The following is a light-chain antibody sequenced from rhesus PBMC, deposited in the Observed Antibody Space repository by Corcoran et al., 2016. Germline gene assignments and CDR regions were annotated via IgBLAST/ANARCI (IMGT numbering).Light chain of an antibody. CDR2: EVT. CDR3: SSYAGSYTFI. V-gene: IGLV2-32*02. CDR1: SSDIGGYND. J-gene: IGLJ1*01. Sequence: QTTLTQPRSVFGSPGQSVTISCTGTSSDIGGYNDVSWYQQRPGTAPKLMINEVTKRPSGVSDRFSGSKSGSTASLTISGLQAEDEADYYCSSYAGSYTFIFGGGTRLTVL.